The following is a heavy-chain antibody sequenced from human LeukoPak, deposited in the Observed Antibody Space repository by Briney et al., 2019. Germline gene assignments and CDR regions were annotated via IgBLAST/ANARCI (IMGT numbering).Heavy chain of an antibody. CDR2: IYYSGST. D-gene: IGHD6-6*01. J-gene: IGHJ6*02. V-gene: IGHV4-59*01. CDR1: GGSISSYY. Sequence: SETLSLTCTVSGGSISSYYWSWIRQPPGKGLGWIGYIYYSGSTNYNPSLKSRVTISVDTSKNQFSLKLSSVTAADTAVYYCARVSSRYYYGMDVWGQGTTVTVSS. CDR3: ARVSSRYYYGMDV.